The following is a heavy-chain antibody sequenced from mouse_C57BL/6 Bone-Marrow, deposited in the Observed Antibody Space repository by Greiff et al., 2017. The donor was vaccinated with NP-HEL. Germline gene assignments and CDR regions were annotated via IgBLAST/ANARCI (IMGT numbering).Heavy chain of an antibody. Sequence: VQLQQPGAELVKPGASVKLSCKASGYTFTSYWMQWVKQRPGQGLEWIGEIDPSDSYTNYNQKFKGKATLTVDTSSSTAYMQLSSLTSEDSAVYYCASYGSISFDYWGQGTTLTGSS. CDR3: ASYGSISFDY. J-gene: IGHJ2*01. V-gene: IGHV1-50*01. CDR1: GYTFTSYW. CDR2: IDPSDSYT. D-gene: IGHD1-1*01.